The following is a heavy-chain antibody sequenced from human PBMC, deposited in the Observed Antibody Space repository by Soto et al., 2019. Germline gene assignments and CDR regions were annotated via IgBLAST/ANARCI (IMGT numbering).Heavy chain of an antibody. J-gene: IGHJ4*02. CDR1: GYTFTSYG. V-gene: IGHV1-18*01. D-gene: IGHD5-12*01. CDR2: ISAYNGNT. CDR3: ARVQSGYDFAY. Sequence: ASVKVSCKASGYTFTSYGINWVRQAPGQGLEWMGWISAYNGNTHYAQKLQGRVTMATDTSTSTAYMELRSLRSDDTAVYYCARVQSGYDFAYWGQGTLVTVSS.